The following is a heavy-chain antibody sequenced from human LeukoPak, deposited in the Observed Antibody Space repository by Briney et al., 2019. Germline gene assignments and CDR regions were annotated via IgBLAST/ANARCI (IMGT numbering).Heavy chain of an antibody. CDR3: ARVGYCSGGSCYRGAFDI. CDR2: ISAYNGNT. Sequence: ASVKVSCKASGYMFTRYGISWVRQAPGQGLEWMGWISAYNGNTNYAQKLQGRVTMTTDTSTSTAYMELRSLRSDDTAVYYCARVGYCSGGSCYRGAFDIWGQGTMVTVSS. V-gene: IGHV1-18*01. J-gene: IGHJ3*02. CDR1: GYMFTRYG. D-gene: IGHD2-15*01.